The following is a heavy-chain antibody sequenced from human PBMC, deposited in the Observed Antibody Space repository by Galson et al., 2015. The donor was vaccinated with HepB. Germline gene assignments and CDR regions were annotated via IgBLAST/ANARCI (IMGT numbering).Heavy chain of an antibody. CDR1: GFIFSSYG. Sequence: LRLSCAASGFIFSSYGLHWVRQAPGKGLEWVAVISYDGSNKYYADSVKGRFTISRDNSKNTLYLQMNSLRAEDTAVYYCAKDWLRFSAPRNAFIDYWGQGTLVTVSS. CDR2: ISYDGSNK. J-gene: IGHJ4*02. CDR3: AKDWLRFSAPRNAFIDY. V-gene: IGHV3-30*18. D-gene: IGHD5-12*01.